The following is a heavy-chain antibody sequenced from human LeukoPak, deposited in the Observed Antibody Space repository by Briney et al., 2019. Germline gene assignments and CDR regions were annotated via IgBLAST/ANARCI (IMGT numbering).Heavy chain of an antibody. J-gene: IGHJ4*02. CDR1: GGSISSYY. V-gene: IGHV4-59*01. CDR3: ARVYSSGWEGYYFDY. Sequence: SETLSLICTVSGGSISSYYWSWIRQPPGKGLEWIGYIYYSGSTNYNPSLKSRVTISVDTSKNQFSLKLSSVTAADTAVYYCARVYSSGWEGYYFDYWGQGTLVTVSS. D-gene: IGHD6-19*01. CDR2: IYYSGST.